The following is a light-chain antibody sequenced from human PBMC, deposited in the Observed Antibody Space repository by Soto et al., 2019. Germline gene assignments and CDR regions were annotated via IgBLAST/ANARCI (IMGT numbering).Light chain of an antibody. V-gene: IGLV2-14*01. CDR1: SSDVGGYNY. Sequence: QSVLTQPASVSGSPGQSITISCTGTSSDVGGYNYVSWYQQHPGKAPKLMIYEVSNRPSGVSNRLSGSKSGNTASLTISGLQAEDEADYYCSSCTSSSTPLYVFGTGTKVTVL. CDR2: EVS. CDR3: SSCTSSSTPLYV. J-gene: IGLJ1*01.